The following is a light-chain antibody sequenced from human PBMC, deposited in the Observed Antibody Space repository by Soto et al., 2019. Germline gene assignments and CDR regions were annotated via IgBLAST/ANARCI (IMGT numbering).Light chain of an antibody. CDR3: QQYGSSPRT. J-gene: IGKJ1*01. CDR1: QSLGSSN. CDR2: SAS. Sequence: ELVSTQSPGTMCLSPGERATLSCRASQSLGSSNLAWYQQKPGQAPRLVIYSASSRATGIPDRFSGSGSGTDFTLTISRLEPEEFAVYYCQQYGSSPRTFGQGTKVDIK. V-gene: IGKV3-20*01.